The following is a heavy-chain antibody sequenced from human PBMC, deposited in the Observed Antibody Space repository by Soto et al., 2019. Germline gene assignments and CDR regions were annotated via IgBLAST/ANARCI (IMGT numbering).Heavy chain of an antibody. Sequence: EVQLLESGGGLVQPGGSLRLSCAASGFTFSSYAMSWVRQAPGKGLEWVSAISGSGGSTYYADSVKGRFTISRDNSKNTLDLQMNSLTAEDTAVYYCAKRPTLIFYDSSGYPFDYWGQGTLVTVSS. CDR3: AKRPTLIFYDSSGYPFDY. CDR2: ISGSGGST. D-gene: IGHD3-22*01. J-gene: IGHJ4*02. CDR1: GFTFSSYA. V-gene: IGHV3-23*01.